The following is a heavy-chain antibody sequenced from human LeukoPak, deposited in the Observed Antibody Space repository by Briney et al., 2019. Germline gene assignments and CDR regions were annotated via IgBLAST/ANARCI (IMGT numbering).Heavy chain of an antibody. CDR2: INPNSGGT. CDR3: ARGDIVVVVAANTAFDI. D-gene: IGHD2-15*01. J-gene: IGHJ3*02. Sequence: GASVKVSFKASGYTFTDYYMHWVRQAPAQGLEWMGRINPNSGGTNYAQKFQGRVTITADESTSTAYMELSSLRSEDTAVYYCARGDIVVVVAANTAFDIWGQGTMVTVSS. CDR1: GYTFTDYY. V-gene: IGHV1-2*06.